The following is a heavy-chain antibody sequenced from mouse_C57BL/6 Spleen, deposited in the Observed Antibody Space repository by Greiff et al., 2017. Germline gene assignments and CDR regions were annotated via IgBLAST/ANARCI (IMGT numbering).Heavy chain of an antibody. CDR3: ANGNYEDYAMDY. V-gene: IGHV1-52*01. CDR2: IDPSDSET. J-gene: IGHJ4*01. Sequence: QVQLQQPGAELVRPGSSVKLSCKASGYTFTSYWMHWVKQRPIQGLEWIGNIDPSDSETHYNQKFKDKATLTVDKYSSTAYMPLSSLTSEDSAVYYCANGNYEDYAMDYWGEGTSVTVSS. D-gene: IGHD2-1*01. CDR1: GYTFTSYW.